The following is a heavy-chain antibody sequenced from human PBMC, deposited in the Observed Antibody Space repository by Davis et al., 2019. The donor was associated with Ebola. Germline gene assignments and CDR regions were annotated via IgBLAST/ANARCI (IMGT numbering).Heavy chain of an antibody. Sequence: KFQGRVTITRDTSASTAYLELSSLRSEDTAVYYCARVNVEMATMLDYWGQGTLVTVSS. CDR3: ARVNVEMATMLDY. V-gene: IGHV1-3*01. J-gene: IGHJ4*02. D-gene: IGHD5-24*01.